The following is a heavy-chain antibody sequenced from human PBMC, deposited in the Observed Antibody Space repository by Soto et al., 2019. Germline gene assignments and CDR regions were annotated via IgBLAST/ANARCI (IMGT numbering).Heavy chain of an antibody. CDR3: ASRRDYSDRSGNWYVDL. CDR1: GFTFNTYS. J-gene: IGHJ2*01. V-gene: IGHV3-48*02. CDR2: ISSSTSAI. D-gene: IGHD3-22*01. Sequence: EVQLVESGGGLVQPGGSLRLSCAASGFTFNTYSMNWVRQAPGKGLEWVSYISSSTSAIYYADSVKGRFTTSRDNAKHTPFLQMNSLRDEDSAVYYCASRRDYSDRSGNWYVDLWGRGTRVTVSS.